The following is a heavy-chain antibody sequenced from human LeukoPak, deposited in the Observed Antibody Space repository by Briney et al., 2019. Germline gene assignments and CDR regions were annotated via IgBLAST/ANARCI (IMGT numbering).Heavy chain of an antibody. CDR2: ISGSGGST. D-gene: IGHD6-19*01. CDR1: GFTFSSYA. J-gene: IGHJ4*02. CDR3: AKGSIAVAGYAAFDY. Sequence: GGSLRLSCAASGFTFSSYAMSWVRQAPGKGLEWVSAISGSGGSTYYADSVKGRFTISRDNSKNPLYLQMNSLRAEDTAVYYCAKGSIAVAGYAAFDYWGQGTLVTVSS. V-gene: IGHV3-23*01.